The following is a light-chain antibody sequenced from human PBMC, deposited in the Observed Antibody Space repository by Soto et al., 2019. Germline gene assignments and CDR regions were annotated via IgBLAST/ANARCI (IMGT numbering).Light chain of an antibody. CDR1: QSVSSN. V-gene: IGKV3-20*01. J-gene: IGKJ5*01. Sequence: IVLTQSPATLSLSPGERATLSCRASQSVSSNLAWYQQKPGQAPRLLISGASSRATGIPDRFSGSGSATDFTLTISRLEPEDFALYYCQHYGRSPITFGQGTRLEI. CDR2: GAS. CDR3: QHYGRSPIT.